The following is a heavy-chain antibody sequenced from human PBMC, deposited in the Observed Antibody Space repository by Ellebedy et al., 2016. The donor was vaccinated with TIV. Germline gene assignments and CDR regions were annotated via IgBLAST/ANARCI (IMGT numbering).Heavy chain of an antibody. Sequence: GGSLRLXCAASGFSFSTLWMSWVRQAPGKGLEWVANIRQDGSEKYYVDSVKGRFTISRDNAKNSLFLQMSTLRAEDTAVYYCAREAGRYCTTTSCSRGFVFDSWGQGTMVTVSS. D-gene: IGHD2-2*01. CDR3: AREAGRYCTTTSCSRGFVFDS. CDR1: GFSFSTLW. CDR2: IRQDGSEK. J-gene: IGHJ3*02. V-gene: IGHV3-7*03.